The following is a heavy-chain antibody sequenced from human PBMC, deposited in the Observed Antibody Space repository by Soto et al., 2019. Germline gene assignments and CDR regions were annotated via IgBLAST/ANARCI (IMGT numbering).Heavy chain of an antibody. CDR2: IYDSGST. D-gene: IGHD3-22*01. CDR3: ARAIDSSGYYYVPYYYYYYGMDV. Sequence: SETLSLTCTVSGGSIISYYWSWIRQPPGKGLEWIGYIYDSGSTSYNPSLKSRVTISVDTSKNQFSLKLSSVTAADTAVYYCARAIDSSGYYYVPYYYYYYGMDVWGQGTTVTVSS. CDR1: GGSIISYY. V-gene: IGHV4-59*01. J-gene: IGHJ6*02.